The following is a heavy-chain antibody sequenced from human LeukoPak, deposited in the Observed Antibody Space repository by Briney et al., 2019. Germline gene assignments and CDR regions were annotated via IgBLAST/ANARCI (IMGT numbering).Heavy chain of an antibody. D-gene: IGHD5-24*01. CDR2: INWNGGST. Sequence: GESLRLSCAASGFIFDNFAMSWVRQAPGKGLGWDSDINWNGGSTGYADFVKGRFIIYRENAKNSLYLQMNSLRAEDTALYHCARVRPGRDGYNYFEHWGQGTLVTVSS. V-gene: IGHV3-20*01. J-gene: IGHJ4*02. CDR1: GFIFDNFA. CDR3: ARVRPGRDGYNYFEH.